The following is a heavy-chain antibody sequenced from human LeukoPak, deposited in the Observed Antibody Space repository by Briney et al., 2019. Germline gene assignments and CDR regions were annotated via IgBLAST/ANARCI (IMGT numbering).Heavy chain of an antibody. V-gene: IGHV5-51*01. J-gene: IGHJ3*02. CDR2: IYPGDSDT. Sequence: GESLKISCKGSGYSFTSYWIGWVRQMPGKGLEWMGIIYPGDSDTRYSPSFQGQVTISADKSISTAYLQWSSLKASDTAIHYCASHTYVEYYYDSSGYYGGAFDIWGQGTMVTVSS. D-gene: IGHD3-22*01. CDR1: GYSFTSYW. CDR3: ASHTYVEYYYDSSGYYGGAFDI.